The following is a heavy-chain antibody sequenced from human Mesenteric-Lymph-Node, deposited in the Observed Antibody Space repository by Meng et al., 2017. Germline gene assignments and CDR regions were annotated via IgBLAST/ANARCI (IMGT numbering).Heavy chain of an antibody. CDR2: IYYSGST. D-gene: IGHD3-10*01. Sequence: LQSQESGLGLVKPSQTLSLTCAVSGGSISSGGFSWRWVRQPPGKGLEWIGYIYYSGSTYYNPSLKSRVTISVDTSKNQFSLKLTSVTAADTAVYHCLRGSGGSVWGQGTLVTV. V-gene: IGHV4-30-2*01. CDR3: LRGSGGSV. CDR1: GGSISSGGFS. J-gene: IGHJ1*01.